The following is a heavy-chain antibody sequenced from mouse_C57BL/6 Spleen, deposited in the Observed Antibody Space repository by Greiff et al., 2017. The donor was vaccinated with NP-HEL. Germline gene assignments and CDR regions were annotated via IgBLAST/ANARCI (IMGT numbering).Heavy chain of an antibody. CDR2: ISDGGSYT. Sequence: EVKLMESGGGLVKPGGSLKLSCAASGFTFSSYAMSWVRQTPEKRLEWVATISDGGSYTYYPDNVKGRFTISRDNAKNNLYLQMSHLKSEDTAMYYCARGDYGSSSDFDYWGQGTTLTVSA. V-gene: IGHV5-4*03. CDR3: ARGDYGSSSDFDY. D-gene: IGHD1-1*01. J-gene: IGHJ2*01. CDR1: GFTFSSYA.